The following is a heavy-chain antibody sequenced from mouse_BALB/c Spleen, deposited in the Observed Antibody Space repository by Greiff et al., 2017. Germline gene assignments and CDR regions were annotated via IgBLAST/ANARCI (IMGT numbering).Heavy chain of an antibody. Sequence: EVHLVESGGGLVKPGGSLKLSCAASGFTFSDYYMYWVRQTPEKRLEWVATISDDGSYTYYPDSVKGRFTISRDNAKNNLYLQMSSLKSEDTAMYYCARDGPAYWGQGTLVTVSA. CDR1: GFTFSDYY. CDR2: ISDDGSYT. V-gene: IGHV5-4*02. J-gene: IGHJ3*01. CDR3: ARDGPAY.